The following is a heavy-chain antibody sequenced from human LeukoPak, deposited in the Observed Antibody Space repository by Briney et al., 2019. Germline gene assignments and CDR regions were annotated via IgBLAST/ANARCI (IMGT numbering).Heavy chain of an antibody. CDR1: GFTFSSYA. CDR3: ARGERWLQFTTYYFDY. Sequence: GRSLRLSCAASGFTFSSYAMHWVRQAPGKGLERVAVISYDGSNKYYADSVKGRFTISRDNSKNTLYLQMNSLRAEDTAVYYCARGERWLQFTTYYFDYWGQGTLVTVSS. CDR2: ISYDGSNK. V-gene: IGHV3-30-3*01. D-gene: IGHD5-24*01. J-gene: IGHJ4*02.